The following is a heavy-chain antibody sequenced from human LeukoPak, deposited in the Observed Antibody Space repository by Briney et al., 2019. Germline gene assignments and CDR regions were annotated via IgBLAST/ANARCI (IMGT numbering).Heavy chain of an antibody. CDR3: ARGLRSLYYMDV. CDR1: GFTFSSYS. D-gene: IGHD2-21*01. CDR2: ISSSSSYI. J-gene: IGHJ6*03. V-gene: IGHV3-21*01. Sequence: GGSLRLSCAASGFTFSSYSMNWVRQAPGKGLEWVSSISSSSSYIHYADSVKGRSTISRDNAKNSLYLQMNSLRAEDTAVYYCARGLRSLYYMDVWGKGTTVTVSS.